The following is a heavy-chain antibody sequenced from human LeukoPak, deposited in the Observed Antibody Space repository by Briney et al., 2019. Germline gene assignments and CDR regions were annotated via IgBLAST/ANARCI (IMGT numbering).Heavy chain of an antibody. CDR3: ARDVQSSGGYNWFDP. Sequence: SETLSLTCTVSGVSMSSYYWSWIRQPAGEGLEWIGFVYTSGSTNCNPSLKSRVTMSIDTSKSQFSLKLISVTAADTAVYYCARDVQSSGGYNWFDPWGQGTLVTVSS. CDR2: VYTSGST. V-gene: IGHV4-4*07. CDR1: GVSMSSYY. J-gene: IGHJ5*02. D-gene: IGHD2-15*01.